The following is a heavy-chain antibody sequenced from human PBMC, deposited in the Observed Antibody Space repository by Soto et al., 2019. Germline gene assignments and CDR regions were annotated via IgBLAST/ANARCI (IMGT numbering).Heavy chain of an antibody. CDR2: IYHSGST. V-gene: IGHV4-4*02. D-gene: IGHD6-6*01. CDR1: SGSISSSNW. J-gene: IGHJ6*03. CDR3: ARDCVSGSSSYMDV. Sequence: SETLSLTCAVSSGSISSSNWWSWVRQPPGKGLEWIGEIYHSGSTNYNPSLKSRVTISVDKSKNQFSLKLSSVTAADTAVYYCARDCVSGSSSYMDVWGKGTTVTVSS.